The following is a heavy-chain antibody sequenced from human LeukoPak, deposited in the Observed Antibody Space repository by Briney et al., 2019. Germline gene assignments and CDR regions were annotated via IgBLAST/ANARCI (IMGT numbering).Heavy chain of an antibody. CDR3: AKGGLGCSSTSCFDY. CDR2: VSGSGGST. Sequence: GGSLRLSCAVSGFTYSNYAMTWVRQAPGKGLEWVPSVSGSGGSTYYADSVKGRFTISRDNSKNTLYLQMNSLRAEDTAVYYCAKGGLGCSSTSCFDYWGQGTLVTVSS. D-gene: IGHD2-2*01. J-gene: IGHJ4*02. V-gene: IGHV3-23*01. CDR1: GFTYSNYA.